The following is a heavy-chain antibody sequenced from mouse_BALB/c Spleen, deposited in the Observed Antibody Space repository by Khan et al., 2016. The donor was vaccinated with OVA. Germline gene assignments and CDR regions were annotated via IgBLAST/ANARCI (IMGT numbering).Heavy chain of an antibody. CDR2: INPNTGNT. CDR3: ARGYDFFAY. V-gene: IGHV1-26*01. J-gene: IGHJ3*01. CDR1: GYSFTGYY. D-gene: IGHD2-14*01. Sequence: VQLQQSGPDLVKPGASVKMSCKASGYSFTGYYMNWVKQSHGKSLECIGRINPNTGNTNYNQKFKGKVVFIVDTSSSTVYMELRSLTSEDSAVHYCARGYDFFAYWGQGTLVTVSA.